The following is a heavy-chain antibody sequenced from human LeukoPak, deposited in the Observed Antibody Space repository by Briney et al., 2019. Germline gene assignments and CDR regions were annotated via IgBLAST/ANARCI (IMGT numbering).Heavy chain of an antibody. J-gene: IGHJ3*02. Sequence: GGSLRISCAASGFTFSSYGMSWVRQAPGEGLEWVSSITGSASSTYYGNSVKGRFTISRDNSKNTLYLQMNSLTAEDTAVYYCASRSYHAFDIWGQGTMVTVSS. V-gene: IGHV3-23*01. D-gene: IGHD3-10*01. CDR2: ITGSASST. CDR3: ASRSYHAFDI. CDR1: GFTFSSYG.